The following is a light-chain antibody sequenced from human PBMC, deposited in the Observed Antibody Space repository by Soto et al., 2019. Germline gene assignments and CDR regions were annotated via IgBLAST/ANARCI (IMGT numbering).Light chain of an antibody. CDR2: KTS. V-gene: IGKV2-24*01. CDR3: MQATQFPHT. CDR1: QTLLDSDGETY. J-gene: IGKJ2*01. Sequence: EIVMTQTPLSSPVTLGQPASISCRSSQTLLDSDGETYLSWLQQRPGQPSRLLIYKTSSRFSGVPDRFSGSGAGTDFTLKISRVEVEDVGVYYCMQATQFPHTFVQGTKLEI.